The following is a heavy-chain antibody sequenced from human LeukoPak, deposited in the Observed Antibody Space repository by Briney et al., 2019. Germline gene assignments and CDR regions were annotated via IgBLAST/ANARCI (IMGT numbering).Heavy chain of an antibody. Sequence: SETLSLTCAVSGYSISSGYYWGWIRQPPGKGLEWIGSIYHSGSTYYNPSLKSRATISVDTSKNQFSLKLSSVTAADTAVYYCARRVSATDSSGWSNWFDPWGQGTLVTVSS. J-gene: IGHJ5*02. V-gene: IGHV4-38-2*01. D-gene: IGHD6-19*01. CDR2: IYHSGST. CDR3: ARRVSATDSSGWSNWFDP. CDR1: GYSISSGYY.